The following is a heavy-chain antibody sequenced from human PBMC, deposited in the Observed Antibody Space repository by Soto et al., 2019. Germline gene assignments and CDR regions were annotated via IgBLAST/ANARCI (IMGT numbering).Heavy chain of an antibody. Sequence: GSLRLSCAASGFTFSSYSMNWVRQAPGKGLEWVSYISSSSSTIYYADSVKGRFTISRDNAKNSLYLQMNSLRAEDTAVYYCARDEHSNYYYYMDVWGKGTTVTVSS. V-gene: IGHV3-48*01. D-gene: IGHD3-3*02. CDR2: ISSSSSTI. J-gene: IGHJ6*03. CDR3: ARDEHSNYYYYMDV. CDR1: GFTFSSYS.